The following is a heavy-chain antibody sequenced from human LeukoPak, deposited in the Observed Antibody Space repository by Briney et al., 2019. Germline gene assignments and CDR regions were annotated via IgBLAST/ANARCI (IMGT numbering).Heavy chain of an antibody. CDR2: INHSGST. V-gene: IGHV4-34*01. Sequence: KPSETLSLTCAVYGGSLNGYYWSWIRQPPGKGLEWIGEINHSGSTNYNPSLKSRVTISVDTSKNQFSLKLSSVTAADTAVYYCARGLPRMIVVVIRSQRHYNWFDPWGQGTLVTVSS. J-gene: IGHJ5*02. CDR3: ARGLPRMIVVVIRSQRHYNWFDP. CDR1: GGSLNGYY. D-gene: IGHD3-22*01.